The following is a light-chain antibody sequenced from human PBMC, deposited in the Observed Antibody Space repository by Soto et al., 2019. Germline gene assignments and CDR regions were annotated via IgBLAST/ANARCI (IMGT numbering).Light chain of an antibody. CDR2: GAS. CDR3: HQYGSSPQT. CDR1: QSASSSY. Sequence: DIVLTQSPGTLSLSPGVRDSISCRSTQSASSSYLAWYQQKPGQAPRLLIYGASSRATGIPDRFSGSGSGTDFTLTISRLEPEDFAVYYCHQYGSSPQTFGQGTRLEIK. J-gene: IGKJ5*01. V-gene: IGKV3-20*01.